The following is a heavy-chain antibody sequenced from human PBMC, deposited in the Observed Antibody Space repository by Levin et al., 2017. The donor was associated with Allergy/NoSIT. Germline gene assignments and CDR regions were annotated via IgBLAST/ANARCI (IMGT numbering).Heavy chain of an antibody. Sequence: PGESLKISCAASGFSFSTYAMSWVRQGPGKGLEWVSGISGSGTSTYYADSVKGRFTISRDNSKNTLYLEVNSLRAEDTAVYYCAKIKYLGSGSSDYWGQGTLVSVSS. D-gene: IGHD2-2*01. CDR3: AKIKYLGSGSSDY. J-gene: IGHJ4*02. CDR1: GFSFSTYA. CDR2: ISGSGTST. V-gene: IGHV3-23*01.